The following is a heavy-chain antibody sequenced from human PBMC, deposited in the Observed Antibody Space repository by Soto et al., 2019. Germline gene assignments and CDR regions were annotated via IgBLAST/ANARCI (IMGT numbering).Heavy chain of an antibody. Sequence: EVQLVESGGGLVQPGGSLRLSCAASGFTFSLYSMSWVRQAPGKGLEWVSYISRSSTAIHYADSVKGRFTISRDDATNSMHLQMTSLRDGDTAVYYCARAVTGGLDVWGQGATVSISS. CDR1: GFTFSLYS. D-gene: IGHD3-10*01. J-gene: IGHJ6*02. CDR3: ARAVTGGLDV. V-gene: IGHV3-48*02. CDR2: ISRSSTAI.